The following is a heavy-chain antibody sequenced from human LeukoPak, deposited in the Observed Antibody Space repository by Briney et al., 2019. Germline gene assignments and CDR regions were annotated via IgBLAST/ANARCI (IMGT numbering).Heavy chain of an antibody. CDR2: IYYSGGT. Sequence: SETLSLTCTVSGGSVTSYYCNWVRQPPGRGLEWIGYIYYSGGTNYIPSLESRVTISLDTAKNQFSLKLRSVTAEDTAVYYCATTGATSPSSASWFNIEYWGQGTLVPVSS. J-gene: IGHJ4*02. D-gene: IGHD6-13*01. V-gene: IGHV4-59*08. CDR3: ATTGATSPSSASWFNIEY. CDR1: GGSVTSYY.